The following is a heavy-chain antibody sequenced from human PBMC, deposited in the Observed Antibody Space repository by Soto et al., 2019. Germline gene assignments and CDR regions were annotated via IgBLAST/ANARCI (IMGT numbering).Heavy chain of an antibody. Sequence: SETLSLTCTVSGGSISSSSYYWGWIRQPPGKGLEWIGSIYYSGSTYYNPSLKSRVTISVDTSKNQFSLKLSSVTAADTAVYYCAREVLSRDSANIVVVVAARFDPWGQGTLVTSPQ. V-gene: IGHV4-39*01. CDR2: IYYSGST. D-gene: IGHD2-15*01. CDR1: GGSISSSSYY. J-gene: IGHJ5*02. CDR3: AREVLSRDSANIVVVVAARFDP.